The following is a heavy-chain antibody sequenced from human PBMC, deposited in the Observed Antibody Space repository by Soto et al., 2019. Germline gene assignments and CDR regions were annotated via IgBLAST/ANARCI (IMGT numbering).Heavy chain of an antibody. V-gene: IGHV5-51*01. D-gene: IGHD6-6*01. J-gene: IGHJ4*02. CDR3: ARHGYSSIAAPFDY. CDR2: IYPGDSDT. CDR1: GYSFTSYW. Sequence: GESLKISCKGSGYSFTSYWIGWVRQMPGKGLEWMGIIYPGDSDTGHSPSFQGQVTISADKSISTADVQWSSLKASDTAMYYCARHGYSSIAAPFDYWGQGTLVTVSS.